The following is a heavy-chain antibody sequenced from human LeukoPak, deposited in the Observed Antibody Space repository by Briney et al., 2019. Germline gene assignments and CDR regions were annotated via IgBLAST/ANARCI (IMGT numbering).Heavy chain of an antibody. CDR3: AKSRARREGSSGSIDY. CDR2: ISGSGGTT. J-gene: IGHJ4*02. V-gene: IGHV3-23*01. CDR1: GFTFSNYA. Sequence: PGGSLRLSCVGSGFTFSNYAMSWVRQAPGTGLEWVSAISGSGGTTYYAGSVKGRFPISRDNSKNTLYLQVNSLRADDTAVYYCAKSRARREGSSGSIDYWGQGTLVTVSS. D-gene: IGHD3-22*01.